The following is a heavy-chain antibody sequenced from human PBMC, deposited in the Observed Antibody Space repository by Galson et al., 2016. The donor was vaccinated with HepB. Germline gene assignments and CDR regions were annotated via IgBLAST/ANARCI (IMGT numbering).Heavy chain of an antibody. CDR2: VNPNGGGI. Sequence: SVKVSCKASGYRFTDYFIHWFRQAPGQGLEWMGFVNPNGGGIMYAQKFHGSVTMTRDTSISTAYMELGSLTLDDTAVYYCAPCRLGECYWGPGTLVTVSS. D-gene: IGHD3-10*01. CDR1: GYRFTDYF. CDR3: APCRLGECY. V-gene: IGHV1-2*02. J-gene: IGHJ4*02.